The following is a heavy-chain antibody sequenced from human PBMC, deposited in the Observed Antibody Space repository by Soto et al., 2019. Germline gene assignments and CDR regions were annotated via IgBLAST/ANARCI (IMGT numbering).Heavy chain of an antibody. Sequence: SETLSLTCTVSGGSISSYYWSWIRQPPGKGLEWIGYIYYSGSTNYNPSLKSRVTISVDTSKNTLYLQMNSLRAEDTAVYYCARDHRLYGNFDYWGQGTLVTVSS. V-gene: IGHV4-59*12. D-gene: IGHD2-8*01. J-gene: IGHJ4*02. CDR3: ARDHRLYGNFDY. CDR2: IYYSGST. CDR1: GGSISSYY.